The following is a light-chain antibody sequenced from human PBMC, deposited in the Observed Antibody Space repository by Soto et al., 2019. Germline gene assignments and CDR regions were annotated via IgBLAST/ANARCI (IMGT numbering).Light chain of an antibody. CDR1: QSVSSSY. CDR2: GAS. J-gene: IGKJ1*01. Sequence: EIVLTQSPGTLSLSPGERATLSCRASQSVSSSYLAWYQQKPGQAPRLLIYGASSRATGIPDRFSGSGSGTDFTLTISRLEPDDFAVYYCQQDGSSLRTFGQGTKVEIK. CDR3: QQDGSSLRT. V-gene: IGKV3-20*01.